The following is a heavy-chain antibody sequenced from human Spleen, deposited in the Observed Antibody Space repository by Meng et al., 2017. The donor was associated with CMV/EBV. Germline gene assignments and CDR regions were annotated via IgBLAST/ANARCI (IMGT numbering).Heavy chain of an antibody. CDR2: IVSTSNYI. V-gene: IGHV3-21*01. D-gene: IGHD1-20*01. Sequence: CAASGFSFSAYSMNWVRQAPGKGLEWVSSIVSTSNYIYYADSVKGRFTISRDNAKNSLYLQMNSLRAEDTAVYYCARAPYNWNPFDYWGQGTLVTVS. CDR1: GFSFSAYS. CDR3: ARAPYNWNPFDY. J-gene: IGHJ4*02.